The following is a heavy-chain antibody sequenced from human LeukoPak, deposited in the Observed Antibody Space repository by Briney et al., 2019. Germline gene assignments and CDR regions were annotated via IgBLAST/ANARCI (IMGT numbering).Heavy chain of an antibody. CDR2: IIPIFGTA. J-gene: IGHJ6*03. CDR1: GGTFSSYA. V-gene: IGHV1-69*05. D-gene: IGHD2-21*02. Sequence: GSSVKVSCKASGGTFSSYAISWVRQAPGQGLEWMGRIIPIFGTANYAQKFQGRVTITTDESTSTAYMELSSLRSEDTVVYYCARAQLAYCGGDCPDYYYYYMDVWGKGTTVTVSS. CDR3: ARAQLAYCGGDCPDYYYYYMDV.